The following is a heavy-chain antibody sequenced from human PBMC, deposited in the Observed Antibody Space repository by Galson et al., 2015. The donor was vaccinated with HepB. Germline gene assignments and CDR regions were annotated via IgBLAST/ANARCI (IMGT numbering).Heavy chain of an antibody. CDR3: AKDGIMVANNPYHFHY. CDR1: GFSFTRYA. D-gene: IGHD2-15*01. CDR2: ITSSGGNS. Sequence: SLRLSCAASGFSFTRYAMTWVRQAPGKGLEWVSSITSSGGNSYYKASVKGRFTVSRDNSKNMLSLQLNSLRAEDTAMYFCAKDGIMVANNPYHFHYWGQGTLVTVSS. V-gene: IGHV3-23*01. J-gene: IGHJ4*02.